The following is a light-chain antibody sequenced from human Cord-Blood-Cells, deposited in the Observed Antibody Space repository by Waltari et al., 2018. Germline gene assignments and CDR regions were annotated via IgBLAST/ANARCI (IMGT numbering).Light chain of an antibody. CDR2: EGS. CDR1: SSHVGSYNL. CDR3: CSYAGSSTLV. Sequence: QSALTQPASVSGSPGQSITIPCTGTSSHVGSYNLVSWYHQHPGKAPKLMIYEGSKRPSGVSNRFSGSKSGNTASLTISGLQAEDEADYYCCSYAGSSTLVFGGGTKLTVL. V-gene: IGLV2-23*01. J-gene: IGLJ2*01.